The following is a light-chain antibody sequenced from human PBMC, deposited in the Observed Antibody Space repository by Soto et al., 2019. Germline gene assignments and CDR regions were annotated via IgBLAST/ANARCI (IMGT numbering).Light chain of an antibody. V-gene: IGLV1-44*01. CDR3: GAWDDIMNGYV. J-gene: IGLJ1*01. CDR2: NNN. Sequence: QSVLTQPPSASGTPGQRVTISCSGGRTNIGSNTVNWYQQLPGAAPKALIQNNNQRPSGVPDRFSGSKSGTSASLAISGLQSGDEADYYCGAWDDIMNGYVFGFGTKVTVL. CDR1: RTNIGSNT.